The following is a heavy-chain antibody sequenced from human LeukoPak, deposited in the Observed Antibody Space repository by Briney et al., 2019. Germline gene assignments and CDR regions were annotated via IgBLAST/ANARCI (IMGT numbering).Heavy chain of an antibody. D-gene: IGHD4-11*01. CDR1: GFTFSSYG. Sequence: GGSLTLPCAASGFTFSSYGMHWVRQAPGKGLEWVAVISYDGSNKYYADSVKGRFTISRDNSKNTLYLQMNSLRAEDTAVYYCAKDLGEMTTVTWNWFDPWGQGTLVTVSS. V-gene: IGHV3-30*18. CDR2: ISYDGSNK. J-gene: IGHJ5*02. CDR3: AKDLGEMTTVTWNWFDP.